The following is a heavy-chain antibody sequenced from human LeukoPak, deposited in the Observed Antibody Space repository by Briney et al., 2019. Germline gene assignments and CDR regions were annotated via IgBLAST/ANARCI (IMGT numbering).Heavy chain of an antibody. J-gene: IGHJ4*02. CDR1: GYSISSGYH. CDR3: ARLAPGMSFDY. V-gene: IGHV4-38-2*01. CDR2: IYHSGST. Sequence: RTSETLSLTCAVSGYSISSGYHWGWIRQPPGKGLEWIGSIYHSGSTYYNPSLKSRVTISVDTSNNQFSLRLSSVTAADTAVYYCARLAPGMSFDYWGQGTLVTVSS.